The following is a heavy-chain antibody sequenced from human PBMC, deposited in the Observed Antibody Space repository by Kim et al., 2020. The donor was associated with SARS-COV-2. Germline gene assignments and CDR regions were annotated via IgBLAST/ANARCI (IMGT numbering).Heavy chain of an antibody. Sequence: GGSLRLSCAASGFTFSSYGMHWVRQAPGKGLEWVAVISYDVSNKYYADSVKGRFTISRDNSKNTLYLQMNSLRAEDTAVYYCAKAGVRSTGGYFDYWGQGTLVTVSS. D-gene: IGHD7-27*01. CDR1: GFTFSSYG. J-gene: IGHJ4*02. CDR3: AKAGVRSTGGYFDY. V-gene: IGHV3-30*18. CDR2: ISYDVSNK.